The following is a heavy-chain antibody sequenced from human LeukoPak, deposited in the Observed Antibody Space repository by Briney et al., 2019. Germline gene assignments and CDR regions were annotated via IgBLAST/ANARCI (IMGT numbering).Heavy chain of an antibody. V-gene: IGHV3-23*01. CDR2: IIGSVGST. CDR1: GFTFSSYA. D-gene: IGHD3-3*01. Sequence: PGGPLRLACAASGFTFSSYAMSWVRQAPGKGLEWVSAIIGSVGSTYYADSVQGRFTISRDNSKNTLYLQMNSLRAEDTAVYYCAKGVTIFGVVGDNWFDPWGQGTLVTVSS. J-gene: IGHJ5*02. CDR3: AKGVTIFGVVGDNWFDP.